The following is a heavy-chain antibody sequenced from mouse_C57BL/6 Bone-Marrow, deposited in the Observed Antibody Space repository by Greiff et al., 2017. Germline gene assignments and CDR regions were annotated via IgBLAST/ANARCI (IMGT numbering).Heavy chain of an antibody. CDR3: ASGWGRCAY. D-gene: IGHD1-1*01. J-gene: IGHJ3*01. CDR2: ILPGSGST. V-gene: IGHV1-9*01. Sequence: QVQLQQSGAELMKPGASVKLSCKATGYTFTGYWIEWVKQRPGHGLEWIGEILPGSGSTNYNEKFKGKATFTADTSSNTAYMRLSSLTTEDSAIXYWASGWGRCAYWGQGTLVTVSA. CDR1: GYTFTGYW.